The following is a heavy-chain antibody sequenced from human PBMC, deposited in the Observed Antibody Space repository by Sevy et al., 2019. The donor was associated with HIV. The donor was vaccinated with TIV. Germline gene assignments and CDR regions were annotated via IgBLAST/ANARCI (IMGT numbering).Heavy chain of an antibody. CDR2: ISDSGGSK. CDR1: GFTFNSNA. J-gene: IGHJ4*02. Sequence: GGSLRLSCATSGFTFNSNAMSWVRQAPGKGLEWVSIISDSGGSKIYEGSVKGRFTISRDNAKNTVFLQMNNLRVDDTAVYYCAKGREPNCGGDGFSRVLDYWGQGTLVTVSS. CDR3: AKGREPNCGGDGFSRVLDY. D-gene: IGHD2-21*02. V-gene: IGHV3-23*01.